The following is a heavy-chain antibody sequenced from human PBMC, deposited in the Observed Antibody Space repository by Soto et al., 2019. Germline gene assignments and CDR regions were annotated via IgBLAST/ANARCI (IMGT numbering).Heavy chain of an antibody. V-gene: IGHV4-59*08. CDR1: GGSISSYY. CDR3: ARLWGWFVDY. D-gene: IGHD3-10*01. Sequence: SETLSLTCTVSGGSISSYYWSWIRQPPGKGLEWIGYIYYSGSTNYNPSLKSRVTISVDTSKNQFSLKLSPVTAADTAVYYCARLWGWFVDYWGQGTLVTVSS. CDR2: IYYSGST. J-gene: IGHJ4*02.